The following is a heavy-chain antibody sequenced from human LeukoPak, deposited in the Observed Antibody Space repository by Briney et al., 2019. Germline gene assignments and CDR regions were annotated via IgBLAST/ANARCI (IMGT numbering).Heavy chain of an antibody. J-gene: IGHJ5*02. Sequence: PSETLSLTCAVYGGFFSGYYWSWIRQPPGKGLEWIGEINHSGGTNYNPSLKSRVTISVDTSKNQFSLKLSSVTAADTAVYYCARDPGHEPNWFDPWGQGTLVTVSS. CDR1: GGFFSGYY. CDR2: INHSGGT. V-gene: IGHV4-34*01. CDR3: ARDPGHEPNWFDP.